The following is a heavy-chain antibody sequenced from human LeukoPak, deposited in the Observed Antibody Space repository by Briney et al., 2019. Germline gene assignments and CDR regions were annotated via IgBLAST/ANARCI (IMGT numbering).Heavy chain of an antibody. Sequence: PGGSLRLSCAASGFTFSGYSMNWVRQAPGKGLEWVSSISSTSSYIYYTDSVKGRFTISRDNVKNSLYLQMNSLRAEDTAVYYCARDEGAYCGGDCYSFDYWGQGTLVTVSS. CDR1: GFTFSGYS. CDR3: ARDEGAYCGGDCYSFDY. CDR2: ISSTSSYI. J-gene: IGHJ4*02. V-gene: IGHV3-21*01. D-gene: IGHD2-21*02.